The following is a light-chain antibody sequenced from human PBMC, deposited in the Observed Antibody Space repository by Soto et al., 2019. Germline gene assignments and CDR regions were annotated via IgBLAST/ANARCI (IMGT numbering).Light chain of an antibody. Sequence: QSALTQPASVSGSPGQSITISCSGTSSDVGGCNFVSWYQQHPDKAPKLLISEVNNRPSGVSNRFSGSKSGNTASLTISGLQPEDEADYYCSSFTSGTSVVFGGGTQLTVL. V-gene: IGLV2-14*01. CDR2: EVN. CDR3: SSFTSGTSVV. J-gene: IGLJ2*01. CDR1: SSDVGGCNF.